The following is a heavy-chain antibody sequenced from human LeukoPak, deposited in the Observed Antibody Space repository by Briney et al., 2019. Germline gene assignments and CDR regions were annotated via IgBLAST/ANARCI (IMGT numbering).Heavy chain of an antibody. V-gene: IGHV5-51*01. CDR3: ARPFGYSYGAPMGY. J-gene: IGHJ4*02. CDR1: GYTFTDYW. CDR2: IYPGDSDT. Sequence: GESLKISCKGSGYTFTDYWLGWVRQMPGKGLEWMGHIYPGDSDTRYSPSFEGQVTISADKSINTAYLRWSSLKASDTAMYYCARPFGYSYGAPMGYWGQGTLVTVSS. D-gene: IGHD5-18*01.